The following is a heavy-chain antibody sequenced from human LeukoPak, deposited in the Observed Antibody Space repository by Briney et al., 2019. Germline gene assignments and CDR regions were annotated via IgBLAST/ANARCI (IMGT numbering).Heavy chain of an antibody. CDR1: GFTFSSYT. D-gene: IGHD6-13*01. CDR3: ARAAGIAAPGTRFDYFDY. V-gene: IGHV3-48*03. J-gene: IGHJ4*02. CDR2: ISSSGNTI. Sequence: PSGGSLRLSCVASGFTFSSYTMHWVRQAPGKGLEWVSHISSSGNTIYYADSVKGRFTISRDNAMNSLYLQMSRLRVEDTAIYYCARAAGIAAPGTRFDYFDYWGQGILVTVSS.